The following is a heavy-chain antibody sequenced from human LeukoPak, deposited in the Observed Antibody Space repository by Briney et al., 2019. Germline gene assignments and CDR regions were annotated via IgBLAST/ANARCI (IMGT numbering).Heavy chain of an antibody. D-gene: IGHD3-10*01. CDR2: IYTSGST. CDR1: GGSISSYY. V-gene: IGHV4-4*07. Sequence: SETLSLTCTVSGGSISSYYWSWIRQPAGKGLEWIGRIYTSGSTNYNPSLKSRVTMSVDTSKNQCTLKLSSVTAADTAVYYCARHAQPDYYGSGSYYNVYDYWGQGTLVTVSS. J-gene: IGHJ4*02. CDR3: ARHAQPDYYGSGSYYNVYDY.